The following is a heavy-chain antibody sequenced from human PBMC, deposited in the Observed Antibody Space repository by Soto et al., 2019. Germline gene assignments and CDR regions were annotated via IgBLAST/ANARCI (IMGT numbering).Heavy chain of an antibody. Sequence: GGSLRLSCAASGFTFSSYSMNWVRQAPGQGLEWVSYISSSSSTIYYADSVKGRFTISRDNAKNSLYLQMNSLRDEDTAVYYCARDRGYCGCDCSTSYGMDVWGQGTTVTVSS. CDR1: GFTFSSYS. D-gene: IGHD2-21*02. CDR2: ISSSSSTI. V-gene: IGHV3-48*02. CDR3: ARDRGYCGCDCSTSYGMDV. J-gene: IGHJ6*02.